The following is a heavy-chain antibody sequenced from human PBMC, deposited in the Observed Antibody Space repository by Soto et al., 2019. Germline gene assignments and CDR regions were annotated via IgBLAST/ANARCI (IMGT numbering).Heavy chain of an antibody. V-gene: IGHV4-31*03. CDR1: GGSISSGGYY. Sequence: QVQLQESGPGLVKPSQTLSLTCTVSGGSISSGGYYWSWIRQHPGKGLEWIGYIYYSGSTYYNPYLKCRVTIPVDTSKNQFSLKLSSVTAADTAVYYCARWVGATSFDYWGQGTLVTVSS. D-gene: IGHD1-26*01. CDR2: IYYSGST. CDR3: ARWVGATSFDY. J-gene: IGHJ4*02.